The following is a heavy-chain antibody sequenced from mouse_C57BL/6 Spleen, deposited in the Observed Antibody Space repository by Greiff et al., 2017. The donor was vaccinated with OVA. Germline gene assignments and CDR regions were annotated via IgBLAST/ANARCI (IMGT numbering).Heavy chain of an antibody. V-gene: IGHV3-6*01. D-gene: IGHD3-2*02. CDR3: ARETAQADYFDY. CDR2: ISYDGST. Sequence: EVKVEESGPGLVKPSQSLSLTCSVTGYSITSGYYWNWIRQFPGNKLEWMGYISYDGSTNYNPSLKNRISITRDTSKNPFFLKLNSMTTEDTATDDCARETAQADYFDYWGQGTTLTVSS. CDR1: GYSITSGYY. J-gene: IGHJ2*01.